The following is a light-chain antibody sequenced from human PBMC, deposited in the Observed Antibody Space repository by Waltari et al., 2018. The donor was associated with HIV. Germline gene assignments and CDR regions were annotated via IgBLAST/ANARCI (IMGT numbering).Light chain of an antibody. CDR3: MQALQTPTT. V-gene: IGKV2-28*01. CDR1: QNLLHSNGNND. CDR2: LGS. Sequence: DIVMTQSPLSLPVAPGESASISCRSSQNLLHSNGNNDLDWYLQKPGQSQQLLIYLGSNRASGVPDRFSGSGSGTDFTLKINRVEPEDVGVYYCMQALQTPTTFGGGTKVVIK. J-gene: IGKJ4*01.